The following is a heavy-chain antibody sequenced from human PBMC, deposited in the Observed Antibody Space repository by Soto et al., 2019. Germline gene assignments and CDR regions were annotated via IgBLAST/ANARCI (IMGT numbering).Heavy chain of an antibody. CDR2: IWYDGSNK. D-gene: IGHD6-19*01. CDR1: GFTFSSYG. V-gene: IGHV3-33*01. CDR3: ARDQKHSSGWYGNWFDP. J-gene: IGHJ5*02. Sequence: PGGSLRLSCAASGFTFSSYGMHWVRQAPGKGLEWVAVIWYDGSNKYYADSVKGRFTISRDNSKNTLYLQMNSLRAEDTAVYYCARDQKHSSGWYGNWFDPWGQGTLVTAS.